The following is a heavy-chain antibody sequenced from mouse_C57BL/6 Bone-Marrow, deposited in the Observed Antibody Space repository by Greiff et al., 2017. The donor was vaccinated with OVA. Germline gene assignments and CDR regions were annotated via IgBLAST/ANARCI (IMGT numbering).Heavy chain of an antibody. D-gene: IGHD4-1*01. CDR2: IWSGGST. CDR1: GFSLTSYG. Sequence: VKLMESGPGLVQPSQSLSITCTVSGFSLTSYGVHWVRQSPGKGLEWLGVIWSGGSTDYNAAFISRLSISKDNSKSQVFFKMNSLQADDTAIYYCARRTGKGYWYFDVWGTGTTVTVSS. J-gene: IGHJ1*03. V-gene: IGHV2-2*01. CDR3: ARRTGKGYWYFDV.